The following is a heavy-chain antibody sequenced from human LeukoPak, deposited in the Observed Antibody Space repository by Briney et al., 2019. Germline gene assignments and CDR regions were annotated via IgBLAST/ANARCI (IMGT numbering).Heavy chain of an antibody. CDR3: ARESSPSGYDFSYYFDY. D-gene: IGHD5-12*01. CDR1: GGSISSGGYY. Sequence: PSETLSLTCTVSGGSISSGGYYWSWIRQHPGKGLEWIGYIYYSGSTYYNPSLKSRVTISVDTSKNQFSPKLSSVTAADTAVYYCARESSPSGYDFSYYFDYWGQGTLVTVSS. V-gene: IGHV4-31*03. CDR2: IYYSGST. J-gene: IGHJ4*02.